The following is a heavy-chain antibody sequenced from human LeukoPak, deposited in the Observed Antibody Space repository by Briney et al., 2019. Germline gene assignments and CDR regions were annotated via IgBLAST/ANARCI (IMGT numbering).Heavy chain of an antibody. CDR1: GFTFSSYA. CDR2: INSSGGGT. CDR3: ARGPVITFGY. J-gene: IGHJ4*02. D-gene: IGHD3-16*01. V-gene: IGHV3-23*01. Sequence: GGSLRLSCAASGFTFSSYAMNWVRQAPGKGLEWVSGINSSGGGTYYADSVKGRFTISRDNSKNTLYLQMNSLRAEDTAVYYCARGPVITFGYWGRGTLVTVSS.